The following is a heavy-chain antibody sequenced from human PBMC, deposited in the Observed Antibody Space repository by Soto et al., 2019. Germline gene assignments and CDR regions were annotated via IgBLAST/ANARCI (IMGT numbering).Heavy chain of an antibody. Sequence: GGSLRLSCAASGFTFSSYSMNWVRQAPGKGLEWVSSISSSSSYIYYADSVKGRFTISRDNAKNSLYLQMNSLRAEDTAVYYCARERGGGWGAVPNSYWGQGTLVTVSS. CDR3: ARERGGGWGAVPNSY. J-gene: IGHJ4*02. CDR1: GFTFSSYS. V-gene: IGHV3-21*01. CDR2: ISSSSSYI. D-gene: IGHD3-16*01.